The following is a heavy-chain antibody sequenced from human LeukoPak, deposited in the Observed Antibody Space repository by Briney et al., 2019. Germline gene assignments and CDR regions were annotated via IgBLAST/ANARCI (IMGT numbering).Heavy chain of an antibody. CDR1: GFTFGDYA. Sequence: GGSLRLSCTASGFTFGDYAMSWVRQAPGKGLEWVGFIRSKAYGGTTEYAASVKGRFTISRDDSKSIAYLQMNRLKTEDTAVYYCTRVGRAVAGHYYYYYMDVWGKGTTVTVSS. CDR3: TRVGRAVAGHYYYYYMDV. D-gene: IGHD6-19*01. J-gene: IGHJ6*03. V-gene: IGHV3-49*04. CDR2: IRSKAYGGTT.